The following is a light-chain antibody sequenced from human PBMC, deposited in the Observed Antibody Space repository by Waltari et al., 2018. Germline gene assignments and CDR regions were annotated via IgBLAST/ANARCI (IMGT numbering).Light chain of an antibody. CDR1: RSDVGRYDF. J-gene: IGLJ3*02. Sequence: QSALTQPAAVSGSPGQSITISYTGMRSDVGRYDFVSWYQHHPDKAPQVIIFEDSKRPSGVSNRFSGSKSGNTASLTISGLQAEDEADYYCCSYADSRTWVFGGGTKLTVL. CDR3: CSYADSRTWV. CDR2: EDS. V-gene: IGLV2-23*01.